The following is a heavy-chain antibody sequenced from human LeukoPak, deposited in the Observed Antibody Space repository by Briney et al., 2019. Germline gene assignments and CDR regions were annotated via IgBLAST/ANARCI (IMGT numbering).Heavy chain of an antibody. CDR3: ARHGATGGFYY. J-gene: IGHJ4*02. V-gene: IGHV4-30-4*01. Sequence: SETLSLTCTVSGGSISSGDYYWSWIRQPPGKGLEWIGYIYYSGSTYYNPSLKSRVTIPVDTSKNQFSLKLSSVTAADTAVYYCARHGATGGFYYWGQGTLVTVSS. D-gene: IGHD3-10*01. CDR2: IYYSGST. CDR1: GGSISSGDYY.